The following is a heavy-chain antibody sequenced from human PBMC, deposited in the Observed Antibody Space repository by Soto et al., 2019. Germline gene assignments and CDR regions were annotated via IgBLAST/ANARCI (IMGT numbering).Heavy chain of an antibody. CDR1: GGSISSRDYF. Sequence: SETLSLTCTVSGGSISSRDYFWSWIRQPPGKGLEWIGYISYSGSIFYNPSLKSRLTISIDTSKNQFSLKLSSVTAADTAVYYCARGRGSGSYSGSVFDLWGQGTLVPVSS. D-gene: IGHD3-10*01. J-gene: IGHJ4*02. CDR3: ARGRGSGSYSGSVFDL. V-gene: IGHV4-30-4*01. CDR2: ISYSGSI.